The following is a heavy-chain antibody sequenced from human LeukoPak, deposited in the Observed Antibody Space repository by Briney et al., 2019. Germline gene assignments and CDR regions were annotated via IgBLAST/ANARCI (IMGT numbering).Heavy chain of an antibody. V-gene: IGHV1-69*02. CDR1: GGTFSSYT. CDR2: IIPILGIA. Sequence: ASVKVSCKASGGTFSSYTISWVRQAPGEGLEWMGRIIPILGIANYAQKFQGRVTITADKSTSTAYMELSSLRSEDTAVYYCARRYDSSGYYGEESWGQGTLVTVSS. J-gene: IGHJ4*02. D-gene: IGHD3-22*01. CDR3: ARRYDSSGYYGEES.